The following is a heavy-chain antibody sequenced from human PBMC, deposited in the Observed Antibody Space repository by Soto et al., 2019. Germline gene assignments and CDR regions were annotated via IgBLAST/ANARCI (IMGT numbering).Heavy chain of an antibody. CDR1: GASMSSHY. CDR3: ARADPDASVGY. V-gene: IGHV4-59*11. Sequence: SETLSLTCTVSGASMSSHYWTWLRQSPGKGLEWIGYISYSGSTYYNPSLKSRVTISADTSRNQFSLKLSAVSSADTAVYYCARADPDASVGYWGQGTLVTVSS. CDR2: ISYSGST. D-gene: IGHD3-16*01. J-gene: IGHJ4*02.